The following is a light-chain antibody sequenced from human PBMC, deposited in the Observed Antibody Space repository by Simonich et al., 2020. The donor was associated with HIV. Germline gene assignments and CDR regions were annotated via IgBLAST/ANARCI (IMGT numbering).Light chain of an antibody. V-gene: IGLV3-10*01. CDR3: YSTDSSDNSV. CDR2: EDS. Sequence: SYELTQPPSVSVFPGQTARITCSGDAMPKNSASWYQQRSGQAPVLVIYEDSKRPSGIPERFSGSSSGTMATLTIRGAQVEDEADYYCYSTDSSDNSVFGGGTKLTVL. J-gene: IGLJ2*01. CDR1: AMPKNS.